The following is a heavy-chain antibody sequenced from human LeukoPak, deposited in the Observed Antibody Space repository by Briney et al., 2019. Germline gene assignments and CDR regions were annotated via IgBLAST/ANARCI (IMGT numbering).Heavy chain of an antibody. CDR1: GFTFSSYW. Sequence: PGGSLRLSCAASGFTFSSYWMHWVRQAPGKGLVWVSRINSDGSSTNYADSVKGRFTISRDNAKNSLYLQMNSLRAEDTAVYYCARVVRDGYNRIDYWGQGTLVTVSS. CDR2: INSDGSST. V-gene: IGHV3-74*01. D-gene: IGHD5-24*01. J-gene: IGHJ4*02. CDR3: ARVVRDGYNRIDY.